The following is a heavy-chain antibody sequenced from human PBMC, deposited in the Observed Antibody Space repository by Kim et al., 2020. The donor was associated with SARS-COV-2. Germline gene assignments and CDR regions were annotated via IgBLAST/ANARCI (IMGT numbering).Heavy chain of an antibody. V-gene: IGHV7-4-1*02. Sequence: ASVKVSCKASGYTFTSYAMNWVRQAPGQGLEWMGWINTNTGNPTYAQGFTGRFVFSLDTSVSTAYLQISSLKAEDTAVYYCARDYCSGGSCYSDYYYYYGMDVWGQGTTVTVSS. J-gene: IGHJ6*02. D-gene: IGHD2-15*01. CDR1: GYTFTSYA. CDR2: INTNTGNP. CDR3: ARDYCSGGSCYSDYYYYYGMDV.